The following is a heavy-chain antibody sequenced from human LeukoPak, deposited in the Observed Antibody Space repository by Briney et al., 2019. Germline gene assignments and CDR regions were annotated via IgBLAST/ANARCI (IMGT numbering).Heavy chain of an antibody. CDR2: INHSGST. D-gene: IGHD2-2*01. V-gene: IGHV4-34*01. Sequence: SETLSLTCAVYGGSFSGYYWSWIRQPPGKGLEWIGEINHSGSTNYNPSLKSRVTISVDTSKNQFSLKLSSVTAADTAVYYCARTGTSCYDYWGQGTLATVSS. CDR1: GGSFSGYY. CDR3: ARTGTSCYDY. J-gene: IGHJ4*02.